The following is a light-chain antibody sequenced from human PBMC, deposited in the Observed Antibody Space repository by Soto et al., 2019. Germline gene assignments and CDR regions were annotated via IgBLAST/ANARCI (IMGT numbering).Light chain of an antibody. Sequence: QSALTQPRSVSASPGQSVTISCTGTSSDVGGHNYVSWYQQRPGKAPKLMLSAVNKRPSGIPDRFSGSKSGNTASLTISGLQPEDEADCYCCSYAGSYTYVFGTATKLTVL. V-gene: IGLV2-11*01. J-gene: IGLJ1*01. CDR2: AVN. CDR1: SSDVGGHNY. CDR3: CSYAGSYTYV.